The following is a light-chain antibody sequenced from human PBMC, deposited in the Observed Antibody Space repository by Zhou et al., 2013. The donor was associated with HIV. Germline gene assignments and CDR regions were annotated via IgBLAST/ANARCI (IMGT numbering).Light chain of an antibody. CDR3: QQYNSYPCT. CDR2: KAS. CDR1: QSIRSW. Sequence: DIQTTQSPSTLSASVGDRVTITCRASQSIRSWLAWYQQKPGKAPKVLIYKASSLESGVPSRFSGSGSGTEFTLTISSLQPDDSATYYCQQYNSYPCTFGQGTKAGDQT. J-gene: IGKJ2*02. V-gene: IGKV1-5*03.